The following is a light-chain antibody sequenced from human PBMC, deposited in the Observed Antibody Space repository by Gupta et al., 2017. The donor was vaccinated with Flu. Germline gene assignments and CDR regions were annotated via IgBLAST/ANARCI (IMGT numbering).Light chain of an antibody. CDR3: QQYGDAPQIT. CDR2: GAT. V-gene: IGKV3-20*01. J-gene: IGKJ5*01. Sequence: EILLTQSPGTLSLSPGERATLSCRASQSVSSNYLTWYQQKVGQAPRLLIYGATSRATGGPDRFSGSVSGTGFTLTISRVEPEDFAVYYCQQYGDAPQITFGQGTRLEIK. CDR1: QSVSSNY.